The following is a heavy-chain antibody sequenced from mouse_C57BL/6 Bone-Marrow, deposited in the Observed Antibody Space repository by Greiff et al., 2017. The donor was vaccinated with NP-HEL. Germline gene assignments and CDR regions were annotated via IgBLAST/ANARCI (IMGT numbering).Heavy chain of an antibody. CDR3: ARGDSSAWFAY. V-gene: IGHV1-19*01. D-gene: IGHD3-2*02. CDR1: GYTFTDYY. J-gene: IGHJ3*01. CDR2: INPYNGGT. Sequence: EVQLQQSGPVLVKPGASVKMSCKASGYTFTDYYMNWVQQSHGKSLEWIGVINPYNGGTSYNQKFKGKATLTVDKSSSTAYMSLNSLTSEDSAVYYCARGDSSAWFAYWGQGTLVTVSA.